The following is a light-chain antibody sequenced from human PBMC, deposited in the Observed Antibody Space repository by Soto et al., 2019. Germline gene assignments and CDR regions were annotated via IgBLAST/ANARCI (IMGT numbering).Light chain of an antibody. CDR1: QSIASN. Sequence: IVMTQSPATLSVSPGERATLSCRASQSIASNLAWYQQKPGQAPRLLIYGASTRATGIPARFSGSGSGTKFTRIISSLQSEDFAVYYCQQYNNWPPWTFGQGTKVEIK. CDR2: GAS. V-gene: IGKV3-15*01. J-gene: IGKJ1*01. CDR3: QQYNNWPPWT.